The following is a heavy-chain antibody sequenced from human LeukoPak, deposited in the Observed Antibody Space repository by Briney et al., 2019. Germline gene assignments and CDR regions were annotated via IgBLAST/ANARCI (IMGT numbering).Heavy chain of an antibody. CDR2: IYYSGST. J-gene: IGHJ5*02. CDR3: ARDVDCSGGSCLPEGRFDP. D-gene: IGHD2-15*01. Sequence: PSETLSLTCTVSGGSISSYYWSWIRQPPGKGLEWIGYIYYSGSTNYNPSLKSRVTISVDTSKNQFSLKLSSVTAADTAVYYCARDVDCSGGSCLPEGRFDPWGQGTLVTVSS. CDR1: GGSISSYY. V-gene: IGHV4-59*01.